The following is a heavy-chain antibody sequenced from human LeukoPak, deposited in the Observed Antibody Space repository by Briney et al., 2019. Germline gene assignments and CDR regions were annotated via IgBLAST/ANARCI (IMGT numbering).Heavy chain of an antibody. Sequence: GGSLRLSCAASGFTFSSYSMNWVRQAPGKGLEWVSSISSSSSYIYYADSVKGRFTISRDNAKNSLYLQMNSLRAEDTAVYYCARDGVFSGWLQLDRPYYYYYGMDVWGQGTTVTVSS. CDR3: ARDGVFSGWLQLDRPYYYYYGMDV. CDR1: GFTFSSYS. J-gene: IGHJ6*02. D-gene: IGHD5-24*01. V-gene: IGHV3-21*01. CDR2: ISSSSSYI.